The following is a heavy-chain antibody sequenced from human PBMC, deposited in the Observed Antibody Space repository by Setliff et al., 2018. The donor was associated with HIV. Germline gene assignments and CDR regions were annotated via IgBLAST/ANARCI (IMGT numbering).Heavy chain of an antibody. CDR3: AKGSGKITIYYYYMDV. CDR2: INWNGGNT. J-gene: IGHJ6*03. D-gene: IGHD3-3*01. CDR1: GFTFDDYG. V-gene: IGHV3-20*04. Sequence: SLRLSCAASGFTFDDYGMSWVRQGPGKGLEWVSGINWNGGNTGYADSVKGRFTISRDNAKNSLYLQMNSLRADDTAVYYCAKGSGKITIYYYYMDVWGKGTTVTVSS.